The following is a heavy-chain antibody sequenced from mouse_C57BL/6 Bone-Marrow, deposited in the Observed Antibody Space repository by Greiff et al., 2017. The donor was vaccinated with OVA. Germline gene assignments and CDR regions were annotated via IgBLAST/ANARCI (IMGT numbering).Heavy chain of an antibody. CDR1: GYTFTSYW. CDR3: AREGGFDEDAMDY. CDR2: IDPSDSYT. Sequence: VQLQQSGAELVMPGASVKLSCKASGYTFTSYWMHWVKQRPGQGLEWIGEIDPSDSYTNYNQKFKGKSTLTVDKSSSTAYMQLSSLTSEDSAVYYCAREGGFDEDAMDYWGQGTSVTVSS. V-gene: IGHV1-69*01. J-gene: IGHJ4*01.